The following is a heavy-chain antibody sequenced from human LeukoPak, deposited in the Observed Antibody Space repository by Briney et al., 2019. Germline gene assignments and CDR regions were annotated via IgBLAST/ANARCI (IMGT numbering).Heavy chain of an antibody. CDR1: GGTFSSYA. CDR2: INPNSGGT. J-gene: IGHJ5*02. D-gene: IGHD2-2*01. CDR3: ARGGTVVVPADVGRDHRDNWFDP. Sequence: ASVKVSCKASGGTFSSYAISWVRQAPGQGLEWMGWINPNSGGTNYAQKFQGRVTMTRDTSISTAYMELSRLRSDDTAVYYCARGGTVVVPADVGRDHRDNWFDPWGQGTLVTVSS. V-gene: IGHV1-2*02.